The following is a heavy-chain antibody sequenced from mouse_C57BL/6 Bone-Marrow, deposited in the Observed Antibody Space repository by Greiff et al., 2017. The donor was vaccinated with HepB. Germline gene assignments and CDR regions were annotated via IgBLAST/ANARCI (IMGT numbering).Heavy chain of an antibody. D-gene: IGHD4-1*01. CDR1: GFTFTDYY. V-gene: IGHV7-3*01. J-gene: IGHJ2*01. CDR2: IRNKANGYTT. Sequence: EVNVVESGGGLVQPGGSLSLSCAASGFTFTDYYMSWVRQPPGKALEWLGCIRNKANGYTTEYSASVKGRFTISRDNSQSILYLQMNALRAEDRATYNCARFPVAGTYFDYWGQGTTLTVSS. CDR3: ARFPVAGTYFDY.